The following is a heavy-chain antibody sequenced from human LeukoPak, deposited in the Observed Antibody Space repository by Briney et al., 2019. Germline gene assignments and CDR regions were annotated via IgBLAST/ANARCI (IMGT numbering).Heavy chain of an antibody. V-gene: IGHV3-30*04. CDR2: ISSDAIN. D-gene: IGHD3-10*01. J-gene: IGHJ4*02. Sequence: GGSLRLSCAASGFSSNNYAIHWVRQAPGKGLEWVALISSDAINKYADSVKGRFTISRDNAKNSLYLQMNSLRAEDTAVYYCARDHYYGSGGYSLDYWGQGTLVTVSS. CDR1: GFSSNNYA. CDR3: ARDHYYGSGGYSLDY.